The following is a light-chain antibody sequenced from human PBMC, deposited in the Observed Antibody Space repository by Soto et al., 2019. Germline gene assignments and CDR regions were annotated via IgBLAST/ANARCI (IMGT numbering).Light chain of an antibody. CDR1: QSVSNNY. J-gene: IGKJ1*01. CDR3: QQYGSSGT. CDR2: GAS. Sequence: IVFRRSPVTLSLSPGERVTLSCRASQSVSNNYLACYQQKPGQAPRLLIYGASNRATGIPDRFSGSGSGTDFTLTISRLEPEDFAVYYCQQYGSSGTFGQGTKVDIK. V-gene: IGKV3-20*01.